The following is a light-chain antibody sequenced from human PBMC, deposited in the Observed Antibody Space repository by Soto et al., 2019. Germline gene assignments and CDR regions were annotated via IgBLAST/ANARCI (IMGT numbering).Light chain of an antibody. Sequence: QSALTQPASVSGSPGQSITISCTGTSSDVGSYNLVSWYQQYPGKAPKLMIYDVSKRPSGVSTRFSGSKSGNTASLTISGLQAEDEADYYCCSYAGRTSWVFGGGTKLTVL. CDR2: DVS. CDR3: CSYAGRTSWV. V-gene: IGLV2-23*02. CDR1: SSDVGSYNL. J-gene: IGLJ3*02.